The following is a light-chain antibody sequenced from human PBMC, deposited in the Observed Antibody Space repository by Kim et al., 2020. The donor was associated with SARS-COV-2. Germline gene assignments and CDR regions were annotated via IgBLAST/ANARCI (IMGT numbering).Light chain of an antibody. V-gene: IGLV3-19*01. J-gene: IGLJ2*01. CDR1: SLRSYY. Sequence: SSELTQDPAVSVALGQTVRITCQGDSLRSYYATWYQQKPGQDPILVIYGKNNRPSGIPDRFSGSSSGNTASLTITGTQAGDEADYYCNSRDSNNNVLFGGGTQLTVL. CDR3: NSRDSNNNVL. CDR2: GKN.